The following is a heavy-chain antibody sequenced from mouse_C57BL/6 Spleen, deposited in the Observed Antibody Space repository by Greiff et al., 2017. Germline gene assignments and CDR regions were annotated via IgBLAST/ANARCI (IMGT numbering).Heavy chain of an antibody. D-gene: IGHD4-1*01. CDR1: GYTFTSYW. J-gene: IGHJ2*01. CDR3: ARANGADY. Sequence: QVQLQQPGAELVMPGASVKLSCKASGYTFTSYWMHWVKQRPGPGLGWIGEIDPSDSYTNYNQKFKGKSTLTVDKSSSTAYMHISSLTSEYSAVYYWARANGADYWGQGTTLTVSS. CDR2: IDPSDSYT. V-gene: IGHV1-69*01.